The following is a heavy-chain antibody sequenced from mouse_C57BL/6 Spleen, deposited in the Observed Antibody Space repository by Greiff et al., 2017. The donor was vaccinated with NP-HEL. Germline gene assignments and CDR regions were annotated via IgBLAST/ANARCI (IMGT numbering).Heavy chain of an antibody. V-gene: IGHV1-22*01. Sequence: VQLQQSGPELVKPGASVKMSCKASGYTFTDYNMHWVKQSHGKSLEWIGYINPNNGGTSYNQKFKGKATLTVNKSSSTAYMELRSLTSEDSAVYYCARTVRYGPYYFDYWGQGTTLTVSS. CDR1: GYTFTDYN. CDR2: INPNNGGT. J-gene: IGHJ2*01. D-gene: IGHD2-12*01. CDR3: ARTVRYGPYYFDY.